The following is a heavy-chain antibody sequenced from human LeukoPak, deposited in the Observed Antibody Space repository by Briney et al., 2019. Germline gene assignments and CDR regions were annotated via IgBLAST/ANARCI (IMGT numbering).Heavy chain of an antibody. CDR1: GFTFSSHA. Sequence: GGSLRLSCAASGFTFSSHAMHWVRQAPGKGLEWVAVISYDGSIKYYADSVKGRFTISRDNSRNTLYLQMNSLRGADTAVYFCARLPAAGHFDYWGQGTLVTVST. J-gene: IGHJ4*02. CDR2: ISYDGSIK. V-gene: IGHV3-30*04. D-gene: IGHD5-18*01. CDR3: ARLPAAGHFDY.